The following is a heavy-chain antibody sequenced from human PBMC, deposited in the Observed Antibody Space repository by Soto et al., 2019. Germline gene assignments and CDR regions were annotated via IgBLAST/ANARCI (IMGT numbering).Heavy chain of an antibody. V-gene: IGHV1-18*01. CDR2: INVYNGNT. J-gene: IGHJ4*02. CDR3: SRDTSRGEYAY. D-gene: IGHD3-10*01. Sequence: QVQLVQSGAEVKKPGASVKVSCKASGYTFTSYGISWVRQAPGQGLEWMGWINVYNGNTNYAQKLQGRVTMTTDTSTSTAYRDLRSLRSDDTAVYVCSRDTSRGEYAYWGQGTLVTVSS. CDR1: GYTFTSYG.